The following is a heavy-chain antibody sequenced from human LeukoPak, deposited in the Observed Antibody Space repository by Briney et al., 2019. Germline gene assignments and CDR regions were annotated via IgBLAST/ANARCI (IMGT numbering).Heavy chain of an antibody. V-gene: IGHV1-69*01. CDR1: GGTFSSYA. J-gene: IGHJ4*02. Sequence: SVKVSCKASGGTFSSYAISWVRQAPGQGLEWMGEIIPIFGTANYAQKFQGRVTITADESTSTAYMELSSLRSEDTAVYYCARVPYCSSTSCYTPYHYWGQGTLATVSS. D-gene: IGHD2-2*02. CDR3: ARVPYCSSTSCYTPYHY. CDR2: IIPIFGTA.